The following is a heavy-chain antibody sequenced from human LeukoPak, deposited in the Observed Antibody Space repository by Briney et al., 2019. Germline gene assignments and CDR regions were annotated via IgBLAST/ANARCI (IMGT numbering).Heavy chain of an antibody. Sequence: GASLRLSCTASGLTLGGHDMHWVRQTTGDGLEWVAAVSAGHHAFYAGSVRGRFTVSREDAKNSLFLQMNSLRAGDTAIYYCVREARGYHYTYFDYWGQGSLVTVSS. D-gene: IGHD5-18*01. J-gene: IGHJ4*02. CDR2: VSAGHHA. CDR3: VREARGYHYTYFDY. CDR1: GLTLGGHD. V-gene: IGHV3-13*01.